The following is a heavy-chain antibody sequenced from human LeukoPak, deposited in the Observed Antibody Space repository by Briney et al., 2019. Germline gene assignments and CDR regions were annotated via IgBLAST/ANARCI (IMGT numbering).Heavy chain of an antibody. J-gene: IGHJ5*02. CDR3: ARDIVAFASWLDP. V-gene: IGHV3-11*01. CDR1: GFTFSDYY. Sequence: GGSLRLFCAASGFTFSDYYMSWLRQAPGKGLEWVSYISTGGTAIYYAASVKGRFTLPRGNAKSSLYLQMNSLRADDTAVYYCARDIVAFASWLDPWGQGTLVSVSS. CDR2: ISTGGTAI. D-gene: IGHD2-15*01.